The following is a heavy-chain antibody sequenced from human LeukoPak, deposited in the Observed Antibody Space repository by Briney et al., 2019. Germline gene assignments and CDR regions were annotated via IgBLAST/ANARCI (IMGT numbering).Heavy chain of an antibody. CDR2: GST. Sequence: GGSLRLSCAASRFTFSIYAMSWVRQAPGKGLEWVSAGSTYYADSVKGRFTISRDNSKNTLYLQMNSLRAEDTAVYYCARTYGSGTYYFDYWGQGTLVTVFS. CDR1: RFTFSIYA. CDR3: ARTYGSGTYYFDY. J-gene: IGHJ4*02. D-gene: IGHD3-10*01. V-gene: IGHV3-23*01.